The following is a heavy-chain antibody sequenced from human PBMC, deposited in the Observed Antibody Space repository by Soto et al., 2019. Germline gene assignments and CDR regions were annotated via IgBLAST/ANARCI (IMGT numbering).Heavy chain of an antibody. CDR3: ARDRTDSGYYTNWLDP. Sequence: SVKVSCKASGGTFGSDAITWVRQAPGQGLEWVRRIIPIFGTTNYAQNLQGRVTISADKSTLTSYMELHSLTSDDTALYYCARDRTDSGYYTNWLDPWGQGIQVTVSS. D-gene: IGHD3-22*01. CDR1: GGTFGSDA. CDR2: IIPIFGTT. V-gene: IGHV1-69*06. J-gene: IGHJ5*02.